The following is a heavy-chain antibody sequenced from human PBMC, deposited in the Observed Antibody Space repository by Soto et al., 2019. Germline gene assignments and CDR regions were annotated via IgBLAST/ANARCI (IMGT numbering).Heavy chain of an antibody. D-gene: IGHD2-2*01. CDR1: GFTFSSYG. V-gene: IGHV3-30*03. CDR2: ISYDGSNK. CDR3: AHPRGIVVVPAAIVDYYYGMDV. J-gene: IGHJ6*02. Sequence: GGSLRLSCAASGFTFSSYGMHWVRQAPGKGLEWVAVISYDGSNKYYADSVKGRFTISRDNSKNTLYLQMNSLRAEDTAVCYCAHPRGIVVVPAAIVDYYYGMDVWGQGTTVTVSS.